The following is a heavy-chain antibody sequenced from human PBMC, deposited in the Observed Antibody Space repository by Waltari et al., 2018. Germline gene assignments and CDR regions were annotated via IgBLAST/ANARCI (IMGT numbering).Heavy chain of an antibody. CDR3: ARSWGGYYFDY. V-gene: IGHV3-30-3*01. CDR1: GFTFSSYA. CDR2: ISYDGSNK. Sequence: QVQLVESGGGVVQPGRSLRLSCAASGFTFSSYAMHWVRQAPGKGLEWVAVISYDGSNKYYADSVKGRFTISRDNSKNTLYLQMNSLRAEDTAVYYCARSWGGYYFDYWGQGTLVTVSS. J-gene: IGHJ4*02. D-gene: IGHD7-27*01.